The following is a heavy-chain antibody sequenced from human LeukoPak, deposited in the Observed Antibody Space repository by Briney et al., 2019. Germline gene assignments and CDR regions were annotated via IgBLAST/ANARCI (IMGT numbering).Heavy chain of an antibody. CDR1: GFTFSSYE. V-gene: IGHV3-48*03. Sequence: GGSLRLSCAASGFTFSSYEMNWVRQAPGKGLEWVSYIGSSGATIYYARSVKGRFTVSRDNAKNSPHLQMNSLRAEDTAIYYCARLTAAGMDYYMDVWGKGTTVTVSS. D-gene: IGHD6-13*01. J-gene: IGHJ6*03. CDR3: ARLTAAGMDYYMDV. CDR2: IGSSGATI.